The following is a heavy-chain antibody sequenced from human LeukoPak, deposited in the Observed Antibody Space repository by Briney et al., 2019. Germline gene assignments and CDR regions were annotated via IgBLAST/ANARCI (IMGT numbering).Heavy chain of an antibody. Sequence: GGSLRLSCGASGFTFSSYGMHWVRQAPGKGLEWVAFIRYDGSNKYYADSVKGRFTISRDNSKNTVSLQMDSLTIEDTAVYYCVRGGSPPTSTWSLDEWGQGTLVSVSS. V-gene: IGHV3-30*02. CDR1: GFTFSSYG. J-gene: IGHJ4*02. D-gene: IGHD2-2*01. CDR2: IRYDGSNK. CDR3: VRGGSPPTSTWSLDE.